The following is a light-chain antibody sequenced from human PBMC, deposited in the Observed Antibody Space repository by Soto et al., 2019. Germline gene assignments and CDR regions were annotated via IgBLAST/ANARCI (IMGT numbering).Light chain of an antibody. CDR3: SSYISSSTPYV. CDR2: GVS. Sequence: QSALTQPASVSGSPGQSITISCTGTSSDIGGYNFVSWYQHHPGKAPRLMIFGVSDRPSGVSDRFSGSKSGNTASLTISGLQAEHESDYYCSSYISSSTPYVFGTGTKLTVL. CDR1: SSDIGGYNF. J-gene: IGLJ1*01. V-gene: IGLV2-14*03.